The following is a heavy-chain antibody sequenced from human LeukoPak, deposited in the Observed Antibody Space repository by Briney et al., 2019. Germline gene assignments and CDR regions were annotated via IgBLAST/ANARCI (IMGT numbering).Heavy chain of an antibody. Sequence: GGSLKLSCAASGFSFSSYSMSWVRQAPGKGLEWVSSISGSGDNTYYAESVKGRFTISRDNSKNTLFLQMNSLRAEDTAVFYCAKRSGYTTGWFFDFWGQGTLVTVSS. D-gene: IGHD6-19*01. CDR1: GFSFSSYS. J-gene: IGHJ4*02. CDR2: ISGSGDNT. V-gene: IGHV3-23*01. CDR3: AKRSGYTTGWFFDF.